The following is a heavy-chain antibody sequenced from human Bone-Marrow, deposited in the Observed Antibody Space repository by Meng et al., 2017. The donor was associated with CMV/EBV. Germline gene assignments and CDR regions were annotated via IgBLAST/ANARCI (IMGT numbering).Heavy chain of an antibody. CDR2: MNPNSGNT. D-gene: IGHD2-21*01. CDR3: ARGIRLFAQANWFDP. CDR1: GYTFTSYD. J-gene: IGHJ5*02. V-gene: IGHV1-8*03. Sequence: ASVKVSCKASGYTFTSYDINWVRQATGQGREWMGWMNPNSGNTGYAQKFQGRVTITRNTSISTAYMELSSLRSEDTAVYYCARGIRLFAQANWFDPWGQGTLVTVSS.